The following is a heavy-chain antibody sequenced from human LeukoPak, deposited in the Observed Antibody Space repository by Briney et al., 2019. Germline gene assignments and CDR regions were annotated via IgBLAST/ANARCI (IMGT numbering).Heavy chain of an antibody. CDR3: ASPSSGQSFDI. V-gene: IGHV3-53*01. CDR1: GFTVSSNY. CDR2: IYTGGNT. Sequence: GGSLRLSCAASGFTVSSNYMSWVRQAPGKGLEWVSIIYTGGNTEYADSAKGRFTISRDNSKNTLYLQMNSLRAEDTAVYYCASPSSGQSFDIWGQGTMVTVSS. D-gene: IGHD6-19*01. J-gene: IGHJ3*02.